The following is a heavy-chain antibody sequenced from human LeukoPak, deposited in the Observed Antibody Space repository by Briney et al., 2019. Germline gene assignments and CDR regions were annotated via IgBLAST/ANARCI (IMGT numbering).Heavy chain of an antibody. CDR1: GGTFSSYA. J-gene: IGHJ6*03. V-gene: IGHV1-69*05. Sequence: SVKVSCKASGGTFSSYAISWVRQAPGQGLEWMGGIIPIFGTANYAQKFQGRVTITTDESTSTAYMELSSLRSEDTAAYYCARDRAAAGNSHYYYYMDVWGKGTTVTVSS. CDR2: IIPIFGTA. CDR3: ARDRAAAGNSHYYYYMDV. D-gene: IGHD6-13*01.